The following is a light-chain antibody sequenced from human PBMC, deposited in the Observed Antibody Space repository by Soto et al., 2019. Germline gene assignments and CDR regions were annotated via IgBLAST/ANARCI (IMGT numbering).Light chain of an antibody. J-gene: IGKJ1*01. CDR2: GAY. Sequence: EIVMTQSPATLSASPGERATLSCRASQSVRSNLAWYQQKPGQAPRLLIYGAYTRATGIQARFSGSGSGTEFTLSIGSLQSEDFAVYYCKQYNDWPPTFGQGTKVDIK. CDR3: KQYNDWPPT. CDR1: QSVRSN. V-gene: IGKV3-15*01.